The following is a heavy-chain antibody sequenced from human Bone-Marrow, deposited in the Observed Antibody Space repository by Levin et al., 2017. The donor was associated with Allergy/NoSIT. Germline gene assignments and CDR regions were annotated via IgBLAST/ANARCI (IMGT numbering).Heavy chain of an antibody. CDR1: GFSFSGYV. Sequence: GGSLRLSCAASGFSFSGYVMHWVRQAPGKGLEWVAVISYDEINTNYVESVKGRFTIYRDNSKKMVYLQMNSLTSEDTAVYYCAGDLQFSGYVGYLDYWGRGTLVTVSS. D-gene: IGHD5-12*01. J-gene: IGHJ4*02. CDR2: ISYDEINT. CDR3: AGDLQFSGYVGYLDY. V-gene: IGHV3-30*03.